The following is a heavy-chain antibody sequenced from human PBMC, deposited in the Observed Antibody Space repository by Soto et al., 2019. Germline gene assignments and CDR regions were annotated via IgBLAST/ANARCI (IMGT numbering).Heavy chain of an antibody. CDR3: ARDSVETPMVYACDS. CDR1: GLNFSSYW. D-gene: IGHD5-18*01. CDR2: IKQDGSEK. V-gene: IGHV3-7*01. Sequence: PGGPLRLSSSAAGLNFSSYWMSWVVQEQRKGLEWVANIKQDGSEKYYVDSVKGRFTISRDNAKNSLYLQMNSLRAEDTAVDDCARDSVETPMVYACDSWGQGTRVTGSS. J-gene: IGHJ3*02.